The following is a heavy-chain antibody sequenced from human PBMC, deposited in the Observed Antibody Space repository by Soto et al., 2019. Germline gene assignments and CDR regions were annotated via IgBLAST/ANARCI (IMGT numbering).Heavy chain of an antibody. CDR1: GYTFTNYG. CDR2: ISGYNGNT. J-gene: IGHJ6*02. D-gene: IGHD3-22*01. CDR3: ARDRESYYESRGNYYYHYGMDV. Sequence: QVQLVESGAEVKKPGASVKVSCKASGYTFTNYGISWVRQAPGQGLEWMGWISGYNGNTKYAQKFQGRVTMTTDTPTNTAYMELRSLRSDDTAVYYCARDRESYYESRGNYYYHYGMDVWGQGTTVTVS. V-gene: IGHV1-18*04.